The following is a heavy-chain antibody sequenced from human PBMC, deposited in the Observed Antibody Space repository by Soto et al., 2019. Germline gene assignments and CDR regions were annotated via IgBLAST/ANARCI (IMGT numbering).Heavy chain of an antibody. CDR2: ISYDGSNK. V-gene: IGHV3-30-3*01. J-gene: IGHJ3*01. CDR3: ARERWALVLFGAFDL. Sequence: GGSLRLSCAASEFTFSDYAMHWVRQAPGKGLEWVAVISYDGSNKYYADSVKGRFTISRDNSKNTLYLQMNSLRAEDTAVYFCARERWALVLFGAFDLWGQGTMVTVSS. D-gene: IGHD1-26*01. CDR1: EFTFSDYA.